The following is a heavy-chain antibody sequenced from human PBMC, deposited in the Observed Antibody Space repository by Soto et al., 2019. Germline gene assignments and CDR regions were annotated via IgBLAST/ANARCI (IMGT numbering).Heavy chain of an antibody. V-gene: IGHV3-23*01. CDR2: ISTLGGST. CDR3: ARHLDTVYNHYCDS. Sequence: EVQLLESGGGLVQTGGSLRLSCAASGFTFSNYDMSWVRQAPGKGLEWVSFISTLGGSTYYADSVKGRFTISRDNSKNTLYLQLNSLKAEDTAIYYCARHLDTVYNHYCDSWGQGALVTVSS. CDR1: GFTFSNYD. D-gene: IGHD2-2*03. J-gene: IGHJ4*02.